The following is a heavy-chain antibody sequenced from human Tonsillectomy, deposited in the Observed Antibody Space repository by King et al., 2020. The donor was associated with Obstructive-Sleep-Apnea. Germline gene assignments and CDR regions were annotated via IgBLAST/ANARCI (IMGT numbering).Heavy chain of an antibody. CDR2: IFYIGST. V-gene: IGHV4-59*01. Sequence: QLQESGPGLVKPSETLSLTCTVSGGSISSYYWSWIRQPPGRGLEWIGYIFYIGSTNYNPSLKSRATISVDTSKNQFSLKLSSVTAADTAVYYCARFGDDFWSGYYTPFDYWGQGTLVTVSS. CDR3: ARFGDDFWSGYYTPFDY. CDR1: GGSISSYY. D-gene: IGHD3-3*01. J-gene: IGHJ4*02.